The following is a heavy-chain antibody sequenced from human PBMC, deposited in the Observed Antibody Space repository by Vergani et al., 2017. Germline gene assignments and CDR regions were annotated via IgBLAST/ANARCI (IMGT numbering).Heavy chain of an antibody. CDR1: GGPISSSSYY. CDR3: ARHGDIVVVPAADANWFDP. V-gene: IGHV4-39*01. D-gene: IGHD2-2*01. J-gene: IGHJ5*02. CDR2: LYYSGST. Sequence: QLQLQESGPGLVKPSETLSLPRTVSGGPISSSSYYWGWIRQPPGKGLEWIGSLYYSGSTYYNPSLKSRVTISVDTSKNQLSLKLSSVTAADTAVYYCARHGDIVVVPAADANWFDPWGQGTLVTVSS.